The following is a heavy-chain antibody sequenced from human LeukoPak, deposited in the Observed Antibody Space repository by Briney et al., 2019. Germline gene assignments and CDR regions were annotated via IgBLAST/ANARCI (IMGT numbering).Heavy chain of an antibody. V-gene: IGHV4-34*01. J-gene: IGHJ4*02. D-gene: IGHD3-22*01. CDR2: INHSGST. Sequence: SETLSLTCAVYGGSFSGYYWNWIRQPPAKGLEWIGEINHSGSTNYNPSLKSRVTISVDTSNNQFSLKLSSVTAADTAVYYCARGLSYYCDSSGYSGEYRFGDYWGQGTLVTVSS. CDR1: GGSFSGYY. CDR3: ARGLSYYCDSSGYSGEYRFGDY.